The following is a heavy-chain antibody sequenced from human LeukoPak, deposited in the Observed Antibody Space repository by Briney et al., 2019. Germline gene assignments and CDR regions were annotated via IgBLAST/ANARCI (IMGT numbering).Heavy chain of an antibody. CDR3: ARDYFGDGYIES. Sequence: PSETLSLTCSVSGGSISSYYWSWIRQPPGKGLEWIGYMYYSGSTHYNPSLESRVTISIDTSRKQLSLKLTSVTAADTAVYYCARDYFGDGYIESWGQGTLVTVSS. J-gene: IGHJ5*01. D-gene: IGHD5-24*01. CDR2: MYYSGST. CDR1: GGSISSYY. V-gene: IGHV4-59*01.